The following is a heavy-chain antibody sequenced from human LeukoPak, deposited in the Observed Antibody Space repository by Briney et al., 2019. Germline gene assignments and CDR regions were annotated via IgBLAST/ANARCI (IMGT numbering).Heavy chain of an antibody. V-gene: IGHV1-2*07. D-gene: IGHD6-13*01. CDR2: INPNNSDT. CDR1: GYTFTGYY. CDR3: ARDRPPQLVRPFDY. J-gene: IGHJ4*02. Sequence: GASVKVSCKASGYTFTGYYMHWVRQAPGEGLEWMGWINPNNSDTIYAHKFQGRVTMTRDTSISTAYMELSRLRSDDTAVYYCARDRPPQLVRPFDYWGQGTLVTVSS.